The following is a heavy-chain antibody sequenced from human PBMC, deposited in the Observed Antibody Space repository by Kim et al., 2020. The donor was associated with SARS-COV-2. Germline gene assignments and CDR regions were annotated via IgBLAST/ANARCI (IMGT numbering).Heavy chain of an antibody. V-gene: IGHV3-9*01. CDR3: AKGYPPPGHDAFDI. J-gene: IGHJ3*02. D-gene: IGHD1-1*01. CDR2: ISWNSGSI. Sequence: GGSLRLSCAASGFTFDDYAMHWVRQAPGKGLEWVSGISWNSGSIGYADSVKGRFTISRDNAKNSLYLQMNSLRAEDTALYYCAKGYPPPGHDAFDIWGQGTMVTVSS. CDR1: GFTFDDYA.